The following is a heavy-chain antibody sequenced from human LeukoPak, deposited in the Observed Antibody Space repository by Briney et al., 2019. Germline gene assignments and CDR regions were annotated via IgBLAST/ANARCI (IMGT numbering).Heavy chain of an antibody. J-gene: IGHJ4*02. Sequence: SETLSLTCAVYGGSFSGYYWSWIRQPPGKGLEWIGEINHSGSTNYNPSLKSRVTISVDTSKNQFSLKLSSVTAADTAVYYCAGYEGYFDYWGQGTLVTVSS. V-gene: IGHV4-34*01. CDR3: AGYEGYFDY. D-gene: IGHD5-12*01. CDR1: GGSFSGYY. CDR2: INHSGST.